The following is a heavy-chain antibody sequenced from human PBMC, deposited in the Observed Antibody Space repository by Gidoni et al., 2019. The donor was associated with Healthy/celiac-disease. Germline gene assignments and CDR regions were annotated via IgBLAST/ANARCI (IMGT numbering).Heavy chain of an antibody. D-gene: IGHD4-17*01. V-gene: IGHV3-23*01. Sequence: EVQLLESGGGLVQLGGSLGLSCAACGFSFSSYAMSWVRQAPGKGLEWVSAISGSGGSTYYADSVKGRFTISRDNSKNTLYLQMNSLRAEDTAVYYCANGGDFLFDYWGQGTLVTVS. CDR1: GFSFSSYA. CDR3: ANGGDFLFDY. J-gene: IGHJ4*02. CDR2: ISGSGGST.